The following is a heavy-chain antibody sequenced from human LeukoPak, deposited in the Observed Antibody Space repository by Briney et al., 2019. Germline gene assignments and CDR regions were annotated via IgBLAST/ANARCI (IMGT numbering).Heavy chain of an antibody. CDR3: IVFGDSNH. J-gene: IGHJ5*02. CDR1: GLTGSHNY. CDR2: IHTIGDT. V-gene: IGHV3-53*01. Sequence: PGGSLRLSCAASGLTGSHNYVSWVRQAPGKGLEWVSAIHTIGDTCYADSVKGRFTISRDTSKNTLYLQINSLRVEDTAVYYCIVFGDSNHWGQGTLVTVSS. D-gene: IGHD4-17*01.